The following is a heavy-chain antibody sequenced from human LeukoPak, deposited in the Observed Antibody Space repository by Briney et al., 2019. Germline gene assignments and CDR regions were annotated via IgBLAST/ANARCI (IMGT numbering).Heavy chain of an antibody. Sequence: PSETLSLTCTVSGGSISSGGYYWSWIRQHPGKGLEWIGYIYYSGSTYYNPSLKSRVTISVDTSKTQFSLKLSSVTAADTAVYYCAVAGRGVGFDPWGQGTLVTVSS. J-gene: IGHJ5*02. D-gene: IGHD6-19*01. CDR3: AVAGRGVGFDP. CDR2: IYYSGST. V-gene: IGHV4-31*03. CDR1: GGSISSGGYY.